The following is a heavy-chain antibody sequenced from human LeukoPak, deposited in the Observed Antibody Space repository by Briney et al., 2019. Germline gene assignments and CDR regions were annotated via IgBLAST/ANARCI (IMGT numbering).Heavy chain of an antibody. V-gene: IGHV3-23*01. Sequence: GGSLRLSCAASGFTFSSYAMSWVRQAPGKGLEWVSTISGSGGSTYYADSVKGRFTISRDNSKNTLYVQMNSLRAEDTAVYYCAKDPESITIFGVASDVWGKGTTVTVSS. D-gene: IGHD3-3*01. J-gene: IGHJ6*04. CDR2: ISGSGGST. CDR3: AKDPESITIFGVASDV. CDR1: GFTFSSYA.